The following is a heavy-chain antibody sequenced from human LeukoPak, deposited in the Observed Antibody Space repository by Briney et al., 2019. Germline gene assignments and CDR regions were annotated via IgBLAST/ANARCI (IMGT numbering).Heavy chain of an antibody. J-gene: IGHJ4*02. Sequence: ASVTVSCKASGYTFTSYGISWVRQAPGQGLEWMGWISAYNGNTNYAQKLQGRVTMTTDTSTSTAYMELRSLRSDDTAVYYCARASSSWYSFDYWGQGTLVTVSS. CDR2: ISAYNGNT. CDR3: ARASSSWYSFDY. D-gene: IGHD6-13*01. V-gene: IGHV1-18*01. CDR1: GYTFTSYG.